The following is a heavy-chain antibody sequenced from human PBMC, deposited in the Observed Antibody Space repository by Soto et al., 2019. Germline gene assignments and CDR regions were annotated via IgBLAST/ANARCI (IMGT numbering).Heavy chain of an antibody. CDR1: GYSFTAYA. CDR2: INGGNDKT. CDR3: ARVGYFDSDGFPRPYDY. D-gene: IGHD3-22*01. V-gene: IGHV1-3*01. Sequence: SVKVSCKDSGYSFTAYALYCVLQSAIQRLDWLGCINGGNDKTGYSQRFQGTLSITKKTSATSAFMELSNLRAEDTAVYYCARVGYFDSDGFPRPYDYWGQGTLVTVSS. J-gene: IGHJ4*02.